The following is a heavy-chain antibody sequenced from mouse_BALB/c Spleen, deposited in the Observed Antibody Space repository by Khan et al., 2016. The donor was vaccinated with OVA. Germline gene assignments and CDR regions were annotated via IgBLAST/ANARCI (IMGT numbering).Heavy chain of an antibody. CDR1: GYTFSSDW. Sequence: QIQLVQSGAEQAKPGASVKMSCKTSGYTFSSDWMHWVKQRPGQGLEWIGYTNPTSGYTEYNEKFKDKATLSADKSSSTAYMQLTSLTSEDSAVYYCARDRIDYWGQGTTLTVSS. CDR2: TNPTSGYT. J-gene: IGHJ2*01. V-gene: IGHV1-7*01. CDR3: ARDRIDY.